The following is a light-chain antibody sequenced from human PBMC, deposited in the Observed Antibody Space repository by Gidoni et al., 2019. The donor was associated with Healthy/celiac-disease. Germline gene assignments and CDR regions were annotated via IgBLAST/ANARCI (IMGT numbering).Light chain of an antibody. Sequence: IQMTQSPSSLSASAGDKVTITCRASQSISRYLNWYQQKPWKAPKLLFYAASSLQSGVPSRFSGSGSGTDLTLTISSVQPEDFASYYCQQSYSTPFXQXTRLXIK. CDR3: QQSYSTP. J-gene: IGKJ5*01. CDR2: AAS. CDR1: QSISRY. V-gene: IGKV1-39*01.